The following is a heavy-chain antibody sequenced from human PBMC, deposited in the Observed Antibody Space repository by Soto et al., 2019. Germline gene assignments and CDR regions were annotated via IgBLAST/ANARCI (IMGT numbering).Heavy chain of an antibody. J-gene: IGHJ4*02. CDR1: GGSLRGDI. CDR3: ATDALYRGSGSYCLR. D-gene: IGHD3-10*01. V-gene: IGHV1-69*04. Sequence: SVPGACKGSGGSLRGDIISWVRQAPGQGLERMGRIILILGIANYADSVKGRFTISRDNSKNTLYLQMNSLRAEDTAVYYCATDALYRGSGSYCLRWGQGTLVTVSS. CDR2: IILILGIA.